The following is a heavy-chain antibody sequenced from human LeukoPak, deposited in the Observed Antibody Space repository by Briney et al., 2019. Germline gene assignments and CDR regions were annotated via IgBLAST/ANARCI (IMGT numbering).Heavy chain of an antibody. CDR1: GFSFTNAW. D-gene: IGHD3-10*01. J-gene: IGHJ6*02. CDR3: TRFRGFYFGLDL. V-gene: IGHV3-72*01. Sequence: GGSLRLSCAASGFSFTNAWMSWVRQAPGKGLEWVAHIKNKANGYTTEYAASGKGRFTISRDDSKNSLFLQMNSLKTDDTAVYYCTRFRGFYFGLDLWGPGTTVIVSS. CDR2: IKNKANGYTT.